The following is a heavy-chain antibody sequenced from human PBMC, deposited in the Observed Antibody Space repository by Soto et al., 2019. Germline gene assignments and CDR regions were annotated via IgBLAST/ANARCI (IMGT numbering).Heavy chain of an antibody. CDR1: GFTFSSYS. Sequence: EVQLVESGGGLVKPGGSLRLSCAASGFTFSSYSMNWVRQAPGKGLEWVSSISSSSSYIYYADSVKGRFTISRDNAKNSLYLQTNSLRAEDTAVYYCARDQWYDFPRTHDYRAQGTLVTVSS. D-gene: IGHD3-3*01. CDR3: ARDQWYDFPRTHDY. CDR2: ISSSSSYI. V-gene: IGHV3-21*01. J-gene: IGHJ4*02.